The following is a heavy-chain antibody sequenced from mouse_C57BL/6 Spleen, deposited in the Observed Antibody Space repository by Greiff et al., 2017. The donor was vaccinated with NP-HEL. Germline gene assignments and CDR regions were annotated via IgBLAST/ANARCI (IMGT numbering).Heavy chain of an antibody. CDR3: ARDSPYYFDY. CDR2: IYPGDGDT. Sequence: VQRVESGPELVKPGASVKISCKASGYAFSSSWMNWVKQRPGKGLEWIGRIYPGDGDTNYNGKFKGKATLTADKSSSTAYMQLSSLTSEDSAVYFCARDSPYYFDYWGQGTTLTVSS. V-gene: IGHV1-82*01. J-gene: IGHJ2*01. D-gene: IGHD6-1*01. CDR1: GYAFSSSW.